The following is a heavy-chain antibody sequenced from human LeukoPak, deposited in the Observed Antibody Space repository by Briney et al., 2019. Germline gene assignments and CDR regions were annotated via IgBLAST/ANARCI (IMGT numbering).Heavy chain of an antibody. D-gene: IGHD6-19*01. CDR3: AMAVIGSGWTLDY. CDR2: ISGSGGRT. J-gene: IGHJ4*02. Sequence: PGGSLRLSCAASGFTFISYAMSWVRQAPGKGLEWASTISGSGGRTSYADSVKGRFTISRDNSKNTLYLQVNSLRVEDTAVYYCAMAVIGSGWTLDYWGQGTLVTVSS. V-gene: IGHV3-23*01. CDR1: GFTFISYA.